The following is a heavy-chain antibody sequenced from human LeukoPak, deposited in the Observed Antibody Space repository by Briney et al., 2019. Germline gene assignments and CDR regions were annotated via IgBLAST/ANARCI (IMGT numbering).Heavy chain of an antibody. CDR1: GFTFSSYS. CDR3: ARWRRIAVAGSEPYFDY. CDR2: ISGSSSYI. J-gene: IGHJ4*02. Sequence: GGSLRLSCAASGFTFSSYSMNWVRQAPGKGLEWVSSISGSSSYIYYADSVKGRFTISRDNAKNSLYLQMNSLRAEDTAVYYCARWRRIAVAGSEPYFDYWGQGTLVTVSS. D-gene: IGHD6-19*01. V-gene: IGHV3-21*01.